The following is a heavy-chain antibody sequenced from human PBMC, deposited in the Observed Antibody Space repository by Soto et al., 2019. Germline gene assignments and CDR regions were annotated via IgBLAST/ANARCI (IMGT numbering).Heavy chain of an antibody. V-gene: IGHV3-23*01. CDR1: GFTFSSYA. CDR2: ISGSGGST. Sequence: PGGSLRLSCAASGFTFSSYAMSWVRQAPGKGLEWVSAISGSGGSTYYADSVKGRFTISRDNSKNTLYLQMNSLRAEDTAVYYCAKDPITMIVVVITLDIWGQGTMVTVSS. J-gene: IGHJ3*02. D-gene: IGHD3-22*01. CDR3: AKDPITMIVVVITLDI.